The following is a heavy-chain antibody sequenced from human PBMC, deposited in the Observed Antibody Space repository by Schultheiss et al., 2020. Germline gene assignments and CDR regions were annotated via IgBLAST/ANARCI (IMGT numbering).Heavy chain of an antibody. V-gene: IGHV4-39*01. Sequence: SGPTLVKPTQTLTLTCTFSGFSLSTSGVGVGWIRQPPGKGLEWIGSIYYSGSTYYNPSLKSRVTISVDTSKNQFSRKLSSVTAADTAVYYCARPIVGAEETNWFDPWGQGTLVTSPQ. CDR1: GFSLSTSGVG. D-gene: IGHD3-16*02. J-gene: IGHJ5*02. CDR2: IYYSGST. CDR3: ARPIVGAEETNWFDP.